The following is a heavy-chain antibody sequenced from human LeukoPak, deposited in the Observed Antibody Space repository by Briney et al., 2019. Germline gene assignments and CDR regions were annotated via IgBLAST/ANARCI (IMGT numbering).Heavy chain of an antibody. D-gene: IGHD3-22*01. V-gene: IGHV4-39*07. J-gene: IGHJ3*02. CDR3: AREAYYDSSGPHAFDI. Sequence: SETLSLTCTVSGGSLNSYYWGWIRQPPGKGLEWIGSIYYSGSTYYNPSLKSRVTISVDTSKNQFSLKLSSVTAADTAVYYCAREAYYDSSGPHAFDIWGQGTMVTVSS. CDR2: IYYSGST. CDR1: GGSLNSYY.